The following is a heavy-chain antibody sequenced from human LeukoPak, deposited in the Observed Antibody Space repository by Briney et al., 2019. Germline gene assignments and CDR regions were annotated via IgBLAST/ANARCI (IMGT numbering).Heavy chain of an antibody. CDR2: IYWDDDK. V-gene: IGHV2-5*05. CDR1: GFSLSTSGVG. CDR3: IHSGMGSGYGYWDD. D-gene: IGHD5-18*01. J-gene: IGHJ4*02. Sequence: KLSGPTLVKPTQTLTLTCTFSGFSLSTSGVGVGWIRQPPGRALEWLALIYWDDDKRYGPSLKSRLTITKDTSKNQVVLTMTNMERLDTASFYCIHSGMGSGYGYWDDWAQGTLVTFS.